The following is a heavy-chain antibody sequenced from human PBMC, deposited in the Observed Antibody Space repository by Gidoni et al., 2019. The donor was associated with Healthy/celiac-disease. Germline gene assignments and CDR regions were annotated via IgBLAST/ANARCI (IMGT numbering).Heavy chain of an antibody. CDR2: INPSGGST. Sequence: QVQLVQSGAEVKKPGASVKVSCKASGYTFTSYYMHWVRQAPGQGLEWMGIINPSGGSTSYAQKFQGRVTMTRDTSTSTVYMELSSLRSEDTAVYYCARYCSSTSCYGSSAFDIWGQGTMVTVSS. D-gene: IGHD2-2*01. CDR1: GYTFTSYY. J-gene: IGHJ3*02. V-gene: IGHV1-46*03. CDR3: ARYCSSTSCYGSSAFDI.